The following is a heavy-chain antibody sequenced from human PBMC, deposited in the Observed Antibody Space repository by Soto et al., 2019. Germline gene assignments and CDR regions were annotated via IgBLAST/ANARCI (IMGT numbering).Heavy chain of an antibody. Sequence: QVQLVESGGGVVQPGRSLRLSCAASGFTFSSNTMHWVRQAPGKGLEGVAIIIYDGANKYYADSVKGRFTISRDNSKNTLYLQMNSLRAEDTAVYFCARVIGDAFDIWGQGTMVTVSS. CDR2: IIYDGANK. J-gene: IGHJ3*02. V-gene: IGHV3-30-3*01. CDR3: ARVIGDAFDI. CDR1: GFTFSSNT.